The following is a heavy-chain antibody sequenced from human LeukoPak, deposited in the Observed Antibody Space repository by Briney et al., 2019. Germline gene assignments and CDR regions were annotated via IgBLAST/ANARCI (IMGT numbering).Heavy chain of an antibody. CDR1: GFTFNDYY. CDR3: AKDFSAGGNYGYGRFDP. Sequence: GGSLRLSCAASGFTFNDYYMRWIRQARGKGLEWLSYINIGGTNTHYADSVKGRFTISRDNAKKSLYLEMNNLRAEDTGVYYCAKDFSAGGNYGYGRFDPWGQGTLVTVSS. V-gene: IGHV3-11*01. D-gene: IGHD4-17*01. J-gene: IGHJ5*02. CDR2: INIGGTNT.